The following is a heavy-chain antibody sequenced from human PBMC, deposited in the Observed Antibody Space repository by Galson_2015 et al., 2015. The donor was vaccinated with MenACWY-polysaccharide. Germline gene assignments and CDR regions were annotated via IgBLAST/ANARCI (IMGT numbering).Heavy chain of an antibody. CDR1: PDSITSSY. CDR3: ARRSLDNWYFDR. J-gene: IGHJ2*01. Sequence: SLTCTVSPDSITSSYWSWIRQSADKGLAYLGRIHATGSTAYNPSFRSRVAMSVDLPRNQLSLRLVSVTASDTAIYYCARRSLDNWYFDRWGRGTLV. D-gene: IGHD1-1*01. V-gene: IGHV4-4*07. CDR2: IHATGST.